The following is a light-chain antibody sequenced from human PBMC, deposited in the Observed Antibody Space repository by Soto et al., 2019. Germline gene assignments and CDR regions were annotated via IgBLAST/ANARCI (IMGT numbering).Light chain of an antibody. CDR3: QQYGGSPRT. Sequence: EIVLTQSPGTLSLSPGEGATLSCRASQSINSFLAWYQQRRGQAPRLLIHGASNRATGIPDRFSGSGSGTDFTLTISRLEPEDFAVYDCQQYGGSPRTFGQGTKVDIK. V-gene: IGKV3-20*01. CDR1: QSINSF. CDR2: GAS. J-gene: IGKJ1*01.